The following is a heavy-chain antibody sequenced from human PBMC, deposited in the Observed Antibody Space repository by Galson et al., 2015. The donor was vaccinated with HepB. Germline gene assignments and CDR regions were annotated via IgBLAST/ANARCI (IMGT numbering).Heavy chain of an antibody. CDR3: ARETPELHAFDV. J-gene: IGHJ3*01. V-gene: IGHV1-46*01. CDR1: GFTFSRYY. D-gene: IGHD1-26*01. Sequence: SVKVSCKATGFTFSRYYMHWVRQAPGQGLEWMGIIKSTGGRTIYAQKFQGRVAMTRDTSTNTVYMEVSSLRPEDTAVYYCARETPELHAFDVWDQGTVVTVS. CDR2: IKSTGGRT.